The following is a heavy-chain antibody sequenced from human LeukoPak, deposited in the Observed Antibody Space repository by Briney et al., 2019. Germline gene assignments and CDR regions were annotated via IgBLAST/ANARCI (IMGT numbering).Heavy chain of an antibody. D-gene: IGHD1-26*01. J-gene: IGHJ4*02. CDR2: IRSKANSYAT. Sequence: PGGSLRLSCAASGFTFSGSAMHWVRQASGKGLEWVGRIRSKANSYATAYAASVKGRFTISRDDSKNTAYLQMNSLKTEDTAVYYCTRQGGSYATFDYWGQGTLVTVSS. CDR1: GFTFSGSA. CDR3: TRQGGSYATFDY. V-gene: IGHV3-73*01.